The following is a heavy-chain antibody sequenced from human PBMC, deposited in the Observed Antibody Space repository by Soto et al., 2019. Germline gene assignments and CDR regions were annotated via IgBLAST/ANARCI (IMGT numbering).Heavy chain of an antibody. CDR2: IYYSGST. J-gene: IGHJ4*02. CDR3: ARVRNWNHFDY. CDR1: GGAISSGDYY. Sequence: KPSETLSLTCTVSGGAISSGDYYWSWIRQPPGKGLEWIGYIYYSGSTSYNPSLKSRVSISIDTSKNQFSLKLNSVTAADTAVYFCARVRNWNHFDYWGRGSLVTVPQ. D-gene: IGHD1-1*01. V-gene: IGHV4-30-4*01.